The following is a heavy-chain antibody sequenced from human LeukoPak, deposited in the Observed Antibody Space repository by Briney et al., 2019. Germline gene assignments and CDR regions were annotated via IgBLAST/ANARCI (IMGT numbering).Heavy chain of an antibody. J-gene: IGHJ4*02. CDR2: IYSGGST. CDR1: GFTVSSNY. CDR3: AKQVVPAARSDY. V-gene: IGHV3-66*01. Sequence: GSLRLSCAASGFTVSSNYMSWVRQAPGKGLEWVSVIYSGGSTYYADSVKGRFTISRDNSKNTLYLQMNSLRAEDTAVYYCAKQVVPAARSDYWGQGTLVTVSS. D-gene: IGHD2-2*01.